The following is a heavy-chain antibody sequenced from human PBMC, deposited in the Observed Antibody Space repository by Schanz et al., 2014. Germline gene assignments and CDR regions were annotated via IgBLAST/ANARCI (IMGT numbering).Heavy chain of an antibody. D-gene: IGHD6-13*01. CDR2: ISYDGSNK. J-gene: IGHJ1*01. CDR3: ATGRAASNFGSEYFLY. V-gene: IGHV3-30*09. Sequence: VQLVESGGGLVQPGGSLRLSCAASGFSFDDYTMHWVRQAPGKGLEWVALISYDGSNKYYADSVKGRFAISRENSKNTMFLQMSSLRPEDTAVYYCATGRAASNFGSEYFLYWGQGTLVTVSS. CDR1: GFSFDDYT.